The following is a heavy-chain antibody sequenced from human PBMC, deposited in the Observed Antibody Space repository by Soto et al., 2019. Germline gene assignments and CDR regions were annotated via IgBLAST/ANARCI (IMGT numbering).Heavy chain of an antibody. J-gene: IGHJ4*02. Sequence: QVQVVESGGGVVQPGRSLRLSCAASGLPFSSYAWHWVRQPQGKGLGGVAVISYEGSNKYYADSVKGRFTISRDNSKNTLYLQMNSLRAEDMAVYYCAREKNDILTGYYADYWGQGTLVTVSS. D-gene: IGHD3-9*01. CDR1: GLPFSSYA. CDR3: AREKNDILTGYYADY. CDR2: ISYEGSNK. V-gene: IGHV3-30-3*01.